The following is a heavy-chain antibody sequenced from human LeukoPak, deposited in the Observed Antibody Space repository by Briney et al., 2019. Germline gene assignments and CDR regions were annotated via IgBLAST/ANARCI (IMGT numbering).Heavy chain of an antibody. CDR1: GFTFSSYA. CDR2: ITDSGGST. Sequence: GGSLRLSCAASGFTFSSYAMSWVRQAPGKGLEWVSGITDSGGSTYYADSVKGRFTISRDNSKNTLYLQMNSLRAEDTALYYCARSLWFGEFPGAGGFDYWGQGTLLTVSS. V-gene: IGHV3-23*01. D-gene: IGHD3-10*01. CDR3: ARSLWFGEFPGAGGFDY. J-gene: IGHJ4*02.